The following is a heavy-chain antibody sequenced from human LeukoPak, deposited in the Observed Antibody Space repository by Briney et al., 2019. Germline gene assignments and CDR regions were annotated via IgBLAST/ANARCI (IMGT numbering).Heavy chain of an antibody. J-gene: IGHJ4*02. CDR2: INTVGTYI. CDR3: ARLRRNSDRSGFYYYYDY. D-gene: IGHD3-22*01. Sequence: PGGSPRLSCAASGFTFSSYSFNWVRQAPGKGLEWVSSINTVGTYIYYADSVRGRFTISRDNAENSLWLQMNSLRAEDSAVYYCARLRRNSDRSGFYYYYDYWGRGTLVTVSS. CDR1: GFTFSSYS. V-gene: IGHV3-21*01.